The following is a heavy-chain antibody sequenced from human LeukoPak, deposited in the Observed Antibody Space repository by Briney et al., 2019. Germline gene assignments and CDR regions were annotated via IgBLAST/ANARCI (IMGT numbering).Heavy chain of an antibody. Sequence: PSETLSLTCTVSGGSISSGGYFWSWIRQLPGKGLEWIGYMHNSENADYNPSLKSRVTISVDTSKNQISLKVNSVTAADTAVYYCARGRGRLVDYWGQGTLVTVSS. CDR2: MHNSENA. D-gene: IGHD6-25*01. CDR3: ARGRGRLVDY. CDR1: GGSISSGGYF. J-gene: IGHJ4*02. V-gene: IGHV4-31*03.